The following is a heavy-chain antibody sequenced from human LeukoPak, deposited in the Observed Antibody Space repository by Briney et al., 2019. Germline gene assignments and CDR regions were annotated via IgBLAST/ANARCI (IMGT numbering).Heavy chain of an antibody. CDR2: IYYSGST. CDR1: GGSISSSSYY. Sequence: SETLSLTCTVSGGSISSSSYYWGWIRQPPGKGLEWIGSIYYSGSTYYNPSLKSRVTISVDTSKNQFSLKLSSVTAADTAVYYCAREFSGSYAFDIWGQGTMVTVSS. J-gene: IGHJ3*02. D-gene: IGHD1-26*01. V-gene: IGHV4-39*07. CDR3: AREFSGSYAFDI.